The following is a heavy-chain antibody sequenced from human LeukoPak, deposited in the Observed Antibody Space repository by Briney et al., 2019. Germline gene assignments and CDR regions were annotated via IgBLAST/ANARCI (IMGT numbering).Heavy chain of an antibody. Sequence: SVKVSCKASGGTFINYGVTWVRQAPGQGLEWMGGIIPIFGTANYAQKFQGRVTITADESTSTAYMELSSLRSEDTAVYYCARECSGSIAAPSWFDPWGQGTLVTVSS. V-gene: IGHV1-69*01. CDR1: GGTFINYG. CDR2: IIPIFGTA. CDR3: ARECSGSIAAPSWFDP. D-gene: IGHD6-6*01. J-gene: IGHJ5*02.